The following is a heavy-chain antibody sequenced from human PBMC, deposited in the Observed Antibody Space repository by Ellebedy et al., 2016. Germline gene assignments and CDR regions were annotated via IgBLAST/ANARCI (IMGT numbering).Heavy chain of an antibody. CDR1: GGSMNNYY. Sequence: SETLSLXXTVSGGSMNNYYWSWIRQPAEKGLEWIGRMFTSGSTDYRPSLRGRVTMSIDTSKNQFSLKLTFVTAADTAVYYCARSLVGEDNNGFDWGLEYWGQGILVTVSS. J-gene: IGHJ4*01. CDR2: MFTSGST. D-gene: IGHD5-12*01. CDR3: ARSLVGEDNNGFDWGLEY. V-gene: IGHV4-4*07.